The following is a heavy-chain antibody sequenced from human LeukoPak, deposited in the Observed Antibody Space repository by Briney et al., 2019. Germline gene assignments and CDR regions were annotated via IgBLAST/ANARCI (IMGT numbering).Heavy chain of an antibody. J-gene: IGHJ6*02. V-gene: IGHV4-4*07. CDR3: ARDGRFAVNYYYYGMDV. D-gene: IGHD3-16*01. CDR2: IYTSGST. CDR1: GCSISSYY. Sequence: SETLSLTCTASGCSISSYYWSWIRQPAGKGLEWIGRIYTSGSTNYNPFLKSRVTMSVDTSKNQFSLKLSSVTAADTAVYYCARDGRFAVNYYYYGMDVWGQGTTVTVSS.